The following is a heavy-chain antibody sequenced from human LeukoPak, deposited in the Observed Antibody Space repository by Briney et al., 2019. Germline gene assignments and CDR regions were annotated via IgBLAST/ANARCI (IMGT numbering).Heavy chain of an antibody. CDR1: GYRFSNYW. CDR3: ARHFRTGTPFDY. D-gene: IGHD3/OR15-3a*01. V-gene: IGHV5-51*01. Sequence: GESLTISCQGSGYRFSNYWIAWVRQVPGKGLEWMGVTGDSDTRYSPSFEGQVTMSVDKSINTAYLQWSSLKASDTAMYYCARHFRTGTPFDYWGQGTLVTVSS. J-gene: IGHJ4*02. CDR2: TGDSDT.